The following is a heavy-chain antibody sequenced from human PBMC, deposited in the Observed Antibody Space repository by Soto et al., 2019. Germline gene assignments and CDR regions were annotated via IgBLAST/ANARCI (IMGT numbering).Heavy chain of an antibody. J-gene: IGHJ4*02. CDR1: GNTFTSYD. Sequence: GASVKVSCKACGNTFTSYDINWVRQATGHGLEWMGWINPNSGNIGYAQKFQGRVTMTRDTAIRTAYMEVSRLRSDDTAVYYCARGRASGSYYLLDYWGQGTLVTAPQ. CDR2: INPNSGNI. D-gene: IGHD3-10*01. V-gene: IGHV1-8*01. CDR3: ARGRASGSYYLLDY.